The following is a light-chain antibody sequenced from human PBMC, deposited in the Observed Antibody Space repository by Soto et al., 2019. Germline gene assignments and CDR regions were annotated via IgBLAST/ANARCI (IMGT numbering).Light chain of an antibody. Sequence: QSVLTQPRSVSGSPGQSVTISCTGTSSDVGGYNYVSWFQQYPGKAPKLMIYDVSNRPSGVSNRFSGSKSGNTASLTISGLQAEDEADYYCSSYAGSYSVFGGGTKLTV. CDR3: SSYAGSYSV. V-gene: IGLV2-11*01. CDR1: SSDVGGYNY. CDR2: DVS. J-gene: IGLJ2*01.